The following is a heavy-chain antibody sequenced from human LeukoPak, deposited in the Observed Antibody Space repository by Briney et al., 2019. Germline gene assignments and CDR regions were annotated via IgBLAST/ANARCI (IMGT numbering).Heavy chain of an antibody. V-gene: IGHV3-21*01. CDR1: GFSFSSYS. CDR2: ISSSSSYI. Sequence: GGSLRLSCAASGFSFSSYSMNWVRQAPGKGLEWVSSISSSSSYIYYADPVKGRFTISRDNAKNSLYLRMNSLRAEDTAVYYCARDHGRDAVDVRVDYWGQGALVTVSS. CDR3: ARDHGRDAVDVRVDY. J-gene: IGHJ4*02. D-gene: IGHD6-19*01.